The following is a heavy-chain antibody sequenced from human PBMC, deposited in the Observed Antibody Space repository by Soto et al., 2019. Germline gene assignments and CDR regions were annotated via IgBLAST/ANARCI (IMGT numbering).Heavy chain of an antibody. CDR3: ARDIASSGWWEYFQH. Sequence: GGSLRLSCAASGFTFSSYWMHWVRQAPGKGLVWVSRINSDGSSTSYADSVKGRFTISRDNAKNTLYLQMNSLRAEDTAVYYCARDIASSGWWEYFQHWGQGTLVTVSS. CDR2: INSDGSST. CDR1: GFTFSSYW. J-gene: IGHJ1*01. V-gene: IGHV3-74*01. D-gene: IGHD6-19*01.